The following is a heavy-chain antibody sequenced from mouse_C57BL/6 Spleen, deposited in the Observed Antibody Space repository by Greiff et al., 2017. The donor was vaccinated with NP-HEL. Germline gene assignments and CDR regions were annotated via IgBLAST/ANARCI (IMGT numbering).Heavy chain of an antibody. CDR3: ARFYDYDPYYAMDY. Sequence: VQLQQSGAELVRPGASVKLSCKASGYTFTDYYINWVKQRPGQGLEWIARIYPGSGNTYYNEKFKGKATLTAEKSSSTAYMQLSSLTSEDSAVYFCARFYDYDPYYAMDYWGQGTSVTVSS. CDR2: IYPGSGNT. D-gene: IGHD2-4*01. J-gene: IGHJ4*01. CDR1: GYTFTDYY. V-gene: IGHV1-76*01.